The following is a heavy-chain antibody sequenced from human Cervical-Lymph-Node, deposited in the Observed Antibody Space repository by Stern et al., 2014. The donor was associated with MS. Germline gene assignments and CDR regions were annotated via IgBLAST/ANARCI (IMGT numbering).Heavy chain of an antibody. J-gene: IGHJ4*02. D-gene: IGHD1-7*01. Sequence: VHLVESGGGVVQPGRSLRLSCAASGFTFSNYGMHWVRQAPGKGLEWLAVIWYDGNKKYYADSVKGRLTISRDNSKNTLFLQMSSLTAEDTALYYCARGNWNYEGMGYWGQGTLVTVSS. CDR3: ARGNWNYEGMGY. V-gene: IGHV3-33*01. CDR2: IWYDGNKK. CDR1: GFTFSNYG.